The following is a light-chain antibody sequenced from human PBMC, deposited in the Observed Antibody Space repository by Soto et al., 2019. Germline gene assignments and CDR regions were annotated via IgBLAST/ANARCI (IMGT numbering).Light chain of an antibody. CDR3: QQYNNWPYT. V-gene: IGKV3-15*01. CDR2: GAS. CDR1: QSLSGN. Sequence: EIVLTQSPGTLSLSPGERATLSCRASQSLSGNYLAWYQQKPGQAPRLLIYGASIRATGIPARFSGGGSGTEFTLTISSLQSEDFAVYYCQQYNNWPYTFGQGTKVDIK. J-gene: IGKJ2*01.